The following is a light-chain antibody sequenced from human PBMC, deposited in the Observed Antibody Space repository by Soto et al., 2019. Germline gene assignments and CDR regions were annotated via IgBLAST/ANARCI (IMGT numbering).Light chain of an antibody. CDR2: DAS. CDR3: QQYNSYSRGT. Sequence: DIQMTQSPSTLSASVGDRVTITCRASQSISSWLAWYQQKPGKAPKLLIYDASSLESGVPSRFSGSGSGTEFTLTISSLLPDDFATYYCQQYNSYSRGTFGQGTKVDIK. V-gene: IGKV1-5*01. CDR1: QSISSW. J-gene: IGKJ1*01.